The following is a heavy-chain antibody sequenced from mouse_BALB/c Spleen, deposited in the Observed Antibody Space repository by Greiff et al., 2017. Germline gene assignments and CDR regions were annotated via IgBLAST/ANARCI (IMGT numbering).Heavy chain of an antibody. CDR3: ARRGLRLRAYAMDY. D-gene: IGHD1-2*01. CDR1: GDSITSGY. CDR2: ISYSGST. J-gene: IGHJ4*01. V-gene: IGHV3-8*02. Sequence: EVKLVESGPSLVKPSQTLSLTCSVTGDSITSGYWNWIRKFPGNKLEYMGYISYSGSTYYNPSLKSRISITRDTSKNQYYLQLNSVTTEDTATYYCARRGLRLRAYAMDYWGQGTSVTVSS.